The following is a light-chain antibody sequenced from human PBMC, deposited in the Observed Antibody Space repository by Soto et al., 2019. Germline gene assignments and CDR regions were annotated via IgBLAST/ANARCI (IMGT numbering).Light chain of an antibody. Sequence: QSALTQPASVSGSPGQSITISCTGTSSDDGGYNYVSWYQHHPGKAPKRMIHDVSNRPSGVSNRFSGSKSGNTASLTISGLQAEDEADYYCSSYIPNNSTYVFGTGTKLTVL. V-gene: IGLV2-14*03. CDR2: DVS. CDR1: SSDDGGYNY. J-gene: IGLJ1*01. CDR3: SSYIPNNSTYV.